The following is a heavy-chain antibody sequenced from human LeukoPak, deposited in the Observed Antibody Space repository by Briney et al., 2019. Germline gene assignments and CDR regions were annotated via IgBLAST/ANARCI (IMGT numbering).Heavy chain of an antibody. CDR2: TSSSDAGT. CDR1: GFTFNIYG. D-gene: IGHD2-15*01. CDR3: AREGKYCSGGSCYWFDP. Sequence: GGSLRLSCAASGFTFNIYGMSWVRQTPGKGLEWVAATSSSDAGTCHADSVRGRFTISRDNSKNTLYLQMNSLRAEDTAVYYCAREGKYCSGGSCYWFDPWGQGTLVTVSS. J-gene: IGHJ5*02. V-gene: IGHV3-23*01.